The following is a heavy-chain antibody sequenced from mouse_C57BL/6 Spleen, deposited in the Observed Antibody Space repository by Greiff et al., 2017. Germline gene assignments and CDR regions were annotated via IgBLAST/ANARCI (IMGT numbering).Heavy chain of an antibody. Sequence: EVQLVESGPGLVKPSQSLSLTCSVTGYSITSGYYWNWIRQFPGNKLEWMGYISYDGSNNYNPSLKNRISITRDTSKNQFFLKLNSVTTEDTATYYCAREGYLGETYYFDYWGQGTTLTVSS. J-gene: IGHJ2*01. CDR1: GYSITSGYY. CDR2: ISYDGSN. V-gene: IGHV3-6*01. D-gene: IGHD4-1*01. CDR3: AREGYLGETYYFDY.